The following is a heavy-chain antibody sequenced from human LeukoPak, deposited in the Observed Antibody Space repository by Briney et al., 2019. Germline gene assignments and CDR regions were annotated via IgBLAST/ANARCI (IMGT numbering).Heavy chain of an antibody. D-gene: IGHD3-22*01. V-gene: IGHV1-46*01. CDR1: GYTFTSYY. CDR2: INPSGGST. J-gene: IGHJ4*02. Sequence: ASVTVSCTASGYTFTSYYMHWVRQAPGQGLEWMGIINPSGGSTSYAQKFQGRVTMTRDTSTSTVYMELSSLRSEDTAVYYCARGQRYYDSSGYYSTIDYWGQGTLVTVSS. CDR3: ARGQRYYDSSGYYSTIDY.